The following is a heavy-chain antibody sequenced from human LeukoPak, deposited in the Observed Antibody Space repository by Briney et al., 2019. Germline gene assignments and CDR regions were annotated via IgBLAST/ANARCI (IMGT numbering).Heavy chain of an antibody. V-gene: IGHV4-59*01. J-gene: IGHJ3*01. CDR1: GGSINTYY. Sequence: SETLSLTCNVSGGSINTYYWSWIRQPPGKGLQWIWYIYYSGSTNYNPSLKSRVTLSVDTSKNQFSLRLSSVTAADTAMYYCARANYGFDAFDFWGQGTTVTVSS. D-gene: IGHD3-3*01. CDR3: ARANYGFDAFDF. CDR2: IYYSGST.